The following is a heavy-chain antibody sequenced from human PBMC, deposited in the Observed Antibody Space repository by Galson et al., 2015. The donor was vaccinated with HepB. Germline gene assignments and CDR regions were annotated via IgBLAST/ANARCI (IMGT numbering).Heavy chain of an antibody. CDR2: ISWDGGST. CDR3: AKDMRGRAAAGNWDWYFDL. D-gene: IGHD6-13*01. Sequence: SLRLSCAASGFTFDDYTMHWVRQAPGKSLEWVSLISWDGGSTYYADSVKGRFTISRDNSKNSLYLQMNSLRTEDTALYYCAKDMRGRAAAGNWDWYFDLWGRGTLVTVSS. J-gene: IGHJ2*01. V-gene: IGHV3-43*01. CDR1: GFTFDDYT.